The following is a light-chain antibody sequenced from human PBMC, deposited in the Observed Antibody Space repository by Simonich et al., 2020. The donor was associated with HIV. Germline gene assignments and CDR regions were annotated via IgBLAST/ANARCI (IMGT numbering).Light chain of an antibody. J-gene: IGKJ4*01. CDR3: QQFNSYLT. V-gene: IGKV1-13*02. CDR2: DAS. CDR1: QGISSA. Sequence: AIQLTQSPSSLSASVGDRVTLTCRAGQGISSALAWYQQKPGKAPKLLIYDASSLESGVPSRFSGSGSGTDFTLTISSLQPEDFATYYCQQFNSYLTFGGGTKVEIK.